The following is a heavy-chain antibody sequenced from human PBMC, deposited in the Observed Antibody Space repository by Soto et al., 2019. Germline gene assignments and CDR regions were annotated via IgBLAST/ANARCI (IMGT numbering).Heavy chain of an antibody. CDR1: GGSISSYY. D-gene: IGHD3-10*01. CDR3: ARGALGYYGSGALLFDY. V-gene: IGHV4-59*01. Sequence: QVQLQESGPGLVKPSETLSLTCTVSGGSISSYYWSWIRQPPGKGLEWLGYIYYSGSTNYNPSLKSRVTISVDTSKNQFSLKLSSVTAADTAVYYCARGALGYYGSGALLFDYWGQGTLVTVSS. J-gene: IGHJ4*02. CDR2: IYYSGST.